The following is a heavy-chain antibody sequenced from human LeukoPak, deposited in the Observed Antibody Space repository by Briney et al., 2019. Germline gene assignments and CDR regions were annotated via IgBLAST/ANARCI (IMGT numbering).Heavy chain of an antibody. V-gene: IGHV3-30*02. CDR2: IRCDGSNK. D-gene: IGHD6-6*01. CDR1: GFTFSSYG. J-gene: IGHJ4*02. Sequence: GGSLRLSCAASGFTFSSYGMRWVRQAPGKGLEWVSFIRCDGSNKYYADSVKGRFTISRDNSKNTLYLQMNSMRAEDAVVYYCAKENRDSSSSLAFDYWRQGTLVTVSS. CDR3: AKENRDSSSSLAFDY.